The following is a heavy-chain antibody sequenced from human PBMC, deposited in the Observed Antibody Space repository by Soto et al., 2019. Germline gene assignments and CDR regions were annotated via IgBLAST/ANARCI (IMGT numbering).Heavy chain of an antibody. CDR2: TTQDGNDK. CDR3: ARGDYYDSSGPFSDAFDI. CDR1: GFTFSPYY. Sequence: PGGSLRLSCAASGFTFSPYYMSWVRQAPGKGLEWLAMTTQDGNDKHYVDSVRGRFTISRDSAKNSLYLQMNSLRDEDTAVYYCARGDYYDSSGPFSDAFDIWGQGTMVTVSS. V-gene: IGHV3-7*04. D-gene: IGHD3-22*01. J-gene: IGHJ3*02.